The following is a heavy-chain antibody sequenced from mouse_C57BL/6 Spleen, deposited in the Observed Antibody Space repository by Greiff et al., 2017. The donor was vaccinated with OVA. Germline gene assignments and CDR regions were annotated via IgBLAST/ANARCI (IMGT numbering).Heavy chain of an antibody. V-gene: IGHV5-6*01. CDR1: GFTFSSYG. Sequence: EVQLQQSGGDLVKPGGSLKLSCAASGFTFSSYGMSWVRQTPDKRLEWVATISSGGSYTYYPDSVKGRFTISRDNAENTLYLQMSSLKSEDTAMYYCARHETVPFAYWGQGTLVTVSA. D-gene: IGHD4-1*01. CDR3: ARHETVPFAY. CDR2: ISSGGSYT. J-gene: IGHJ3*01.